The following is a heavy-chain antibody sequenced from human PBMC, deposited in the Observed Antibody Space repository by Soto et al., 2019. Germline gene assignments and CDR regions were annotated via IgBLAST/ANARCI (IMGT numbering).Heavy chain of an antibody. V-gene: IGHV1-69*01. Sequence: QVQLVQSGAEVKKPGSSVKVSCKASGGTFSSYAISWVRQAPGQGLEWMGGIIPMFGTANYAQKLQGRVTIIADESTSTAYMELSSLRSEDTAMYYCARSKESAFDIWGQGTMVTVSS. J-gene: IGHJ3*02. CDR2: IIPMFGTA. CDR1: GGTFSSYA. CDR3: ARSKESAFDI.